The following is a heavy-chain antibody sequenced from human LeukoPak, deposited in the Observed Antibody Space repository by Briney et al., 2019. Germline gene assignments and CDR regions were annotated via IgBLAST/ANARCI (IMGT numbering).Heavy chain of an antibody. CDR1: GGSISSGGYY. V-gene: IGHV4-31*03. J-gene: IGHJ4*02. CDR3: ARAGTGWAFDY. Sequence: SQTLSLTCTVSGGSISSGGYYWSWIRQHPGEGLEWIGYIYYSGSTNYKPSLKSRVTMSGDTSKKQFSLKLSSVTAADTAVYYCARAGTGWAFDYWGQGTLVTVSS. CDR2: IYYSGST. D-gene: IGHD6-19*01.